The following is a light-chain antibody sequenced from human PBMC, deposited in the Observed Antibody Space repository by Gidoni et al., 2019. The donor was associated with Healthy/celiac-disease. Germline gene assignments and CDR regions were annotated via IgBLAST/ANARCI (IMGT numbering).Light chain of an antibody. CDR1: QSISSY. J-gene: IGKJ1*01. V-gene: IGKV1-39*01. Sequence: DIQMTQSPSSLSASVGDRVTITCRASQSISSYLNWYQQKPGKAPKLLIYAASSLQSGVPSRFSGSGSWTDFTLTSSSLQPEDFATYYCQQSYSTRWTFGQGTKVEIK. CDR3: QQSYSTRWT. CDR2: AAS.